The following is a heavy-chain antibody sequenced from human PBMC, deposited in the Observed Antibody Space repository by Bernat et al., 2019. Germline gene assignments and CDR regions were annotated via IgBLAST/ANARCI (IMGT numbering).Heavy chain of an antibody. CDR3: ARVRAARSSRGTLFDY. Sequence: QVQLVESGGGVVQPGRSLRLSCAASGFTFSSYAMHWVRQAPGKGLEWVAVISYDGSNKYYADSVKGRFTISRDNSKNTLYLQMNSLRAEDTAVYYCARVRAARSSRGTLFDYWGQGTLVTVSS. CDR2: ISYDGSNK. D-gene: IGHD6-6*01. CDR1: GFTFSSYA. V-gene: IGHV3-30-3*01. J-gene: IGHJ4*02.